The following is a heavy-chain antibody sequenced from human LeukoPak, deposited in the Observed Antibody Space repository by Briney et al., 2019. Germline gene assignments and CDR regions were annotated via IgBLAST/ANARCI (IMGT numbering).Heavy chain of an antibody. CDR1: GGSFSGYY. V-gene: IGHV4-34*01. CDR3: ARGRYDILTGFFDY. CDR2: INHSGST. D-gene: IGHD3-9*01. Sequence: SETLSLTCAVYGGSFSGYYWSWIRQPPGKGLEWIGEINHSGSTNYNPSLKSRVTISVDTSKNQFSLKLSSVTAADTAVYYCARGRYDILTGFFDYWGQGTLVTASS. J-gene: IGHJ4*02.